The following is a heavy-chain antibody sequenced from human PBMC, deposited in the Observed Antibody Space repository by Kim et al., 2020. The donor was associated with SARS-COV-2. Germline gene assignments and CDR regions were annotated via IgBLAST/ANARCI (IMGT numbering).Heavy chain of an antibody. Sequence: SLKSRVTIPVDTSKNRFSLKLSSVTAADTAVYYCARDDFWSGYDRGNFDYWGQGTLVTVSS. CDR3: ARDDFWSGYDRGNFDY. J-gene: IGHJ4*02. D-gene: IGHD3-3*01. V-gene: IGHV4-34*01.